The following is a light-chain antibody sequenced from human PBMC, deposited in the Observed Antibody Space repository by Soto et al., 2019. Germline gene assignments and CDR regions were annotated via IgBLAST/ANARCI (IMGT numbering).Light chain of an antibody. CDR2: KAS. CDR3: QQANSFPLT. J-gene: IGKJ5*01. CDR1: QTISSW. V-gene: IGKV1-5*03. Sequence: DIPMTQSPSTLSGSVGDSVTITCRASQTISSWLAWYQQKPGKAPKLLIYKASTLKSGVPSRFSGSGSGTDFTLTISSLQPEDVATYYCQQANSFPLTFGQGTRLGL.